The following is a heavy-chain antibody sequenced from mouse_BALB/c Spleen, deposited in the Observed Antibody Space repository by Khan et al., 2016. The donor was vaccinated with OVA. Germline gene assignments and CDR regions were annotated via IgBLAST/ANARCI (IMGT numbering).Heavy chain of an antibody. J-gene: IGHJ3*01. V-gene: IGHV1-9*01. CDR3: ARGGYGGFAF. Sequence: QVRLQQSGGDLMKPGASVKISCKATGYTFSSYWIEWVKQRPGHGLEWIGQIFPGSVSITYTEKFKGQSTFTADKSSNTPYMQLSSLTSEDSAVXYCARGGYGGFAFWGQGTLVTVSA. CDR1: GYTFSSYW. CDR2: IFPGSVSI. D-gene: IGHD2-2*01.